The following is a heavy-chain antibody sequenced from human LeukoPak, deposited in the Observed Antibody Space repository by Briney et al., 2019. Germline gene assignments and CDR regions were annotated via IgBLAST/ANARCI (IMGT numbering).Heavy chain of an antibody. V-gene: IGHV4-59*08. CDR3: ARTGRSGFFDY. CDR2: IYYSGST. D-gene: IGHD3-22*01. Sequence: PSETLSLTCTVSGGSISSYYWSWIRQPPGKGLEWIGYIYYSGSTNYNPSLKSRVTISVDTSKNQLSLKLSSVTAADTAVYYCARTGRSGFFDYWGQGTLVTVSS. CDR1: GGSISSYY. J-gene: IGHJ4*02.